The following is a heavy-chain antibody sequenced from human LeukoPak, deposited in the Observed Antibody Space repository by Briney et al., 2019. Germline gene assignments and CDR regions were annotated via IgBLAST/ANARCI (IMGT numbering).Heavy chain of an antibody. V-gene: IGHV1-2*02. CDR2: INPNSGGT. D-gene: IGHD3-3*02. J-gene: IGHJ5*02. CDR3: ARGPRIFGVVILVNWFDP. Sequence: ASVKVSCKASGYTLTGYYMHWVRQAPGQGLEWMGWINPNSGGTNYAQKFQGRVTMTRDTSISTAYMELSRLRSDDTAVYYCARGPRIFGVVILVNWFDPWGQGTLVTVSS. CDR1: GYTLTGYY.